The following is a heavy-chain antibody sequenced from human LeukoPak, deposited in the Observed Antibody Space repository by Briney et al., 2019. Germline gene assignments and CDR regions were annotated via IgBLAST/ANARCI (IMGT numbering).Heavy chain of an antibody. Sequence: GGSLRLSCAAFGFTFSSYGMHWVRRAPGKGPEWVAGIWYDGNDKYYSDSVKGRFTISRDTSKSTLYVQMNSLRVEDTAVYYCARGKLGYCSGGSCWRFDPWGQGTLVTVSS. CDR1: GFTFSSYG. J-gene: IGHJ5*02. CDR3: ARGKLGYCSGGSCWRFDP. V-gene: IGHV3-33*08. D-gene: IGHD2-15*01. CDR2: IWYDGNDK.